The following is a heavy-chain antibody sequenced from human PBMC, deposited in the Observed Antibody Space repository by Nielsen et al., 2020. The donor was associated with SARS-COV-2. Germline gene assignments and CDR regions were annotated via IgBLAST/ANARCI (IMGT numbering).Heavy chain of an antibody. V-gene: IGHV3-53*04. D-gene: IGHD2-2*02. CDR2: VYSGDTT. Sequence: GGSLRLSCTASGFTVSSNYMSWVRQAPGKGLEWVSIVYSGDTTYYADSVKGRFTISRHDSKNTLYLQMNSLRAEDTAVYYCARGPIEGQLLYIHWYFDLWGRGTLVTVSS. J-gene: IGHJ2*01. CDR1: GFTVSSNY. CDR3: ARGPIEGQLLYIHWYFDL.